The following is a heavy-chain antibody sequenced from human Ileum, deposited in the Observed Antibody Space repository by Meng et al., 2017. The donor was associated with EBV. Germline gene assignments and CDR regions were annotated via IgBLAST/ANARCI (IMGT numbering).Heavy chain of an antibody. CDR3: ARGLSSRGSYDVYYFDY. J-gene: IGHJ4*02. V-gene: IGHV3-21*01. CDR2: ISGSSNYI. Sequence: GRRGEVGVGSVKPGGSLRISCAASGFTFSGYSMNWVRQAPGTGLEWVSSISGSSNYIYYADSVRGRFTISRDNAKNSLYLQMDSLRAEDTAVYYCARGLSSRGSYDVYYFDYWGQGTLVTVSS. D-gene: IGHD1-26*01. CDR1: GFTFSGYS.